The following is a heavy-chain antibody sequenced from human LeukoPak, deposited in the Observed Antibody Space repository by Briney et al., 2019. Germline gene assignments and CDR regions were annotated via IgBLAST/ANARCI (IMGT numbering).Heavy chain of an antibody. CDR3: ASDPDSSGPTFDY. CDR2: IYSGGST. D-gene: IGHD3-22*01. J-gene: IGHJ4*02. Sequence: GGSLRLSCAASGFTVSTNYMSWVRQAPGKGLEWVSVIYSGGSTYYADSVKGRFTISRDNSKNTLYLQMNSLRAEDTAVYYCASDPDSSGPTFDYWGQGTLVTVSS. CDR1: GFTVSTNY. V-gene: IGHV3-66*01.